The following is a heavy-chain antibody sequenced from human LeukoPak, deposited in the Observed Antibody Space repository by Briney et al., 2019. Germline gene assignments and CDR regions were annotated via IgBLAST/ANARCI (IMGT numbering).Heavy chain of an antibody. J-gene: IGHJ4*02. V-gene: IGHV4-4*02. CDR1: GGSISSSNW. D-gene: IGHD2-15*01. CDR3: ARARAVYCSGGSCYSGGVDY. CDR2: INHSGST. Sequence: SETLSLTCAVSGGSISSSNWWSWIRPPPGKGLEWIGEINHSGSTNYNPSLKSRVTISVDTSKNQFSLKLSSVTAADTAVYYCARARAVYCSGGSCYSGGVDYWGQGTLVTVSS.